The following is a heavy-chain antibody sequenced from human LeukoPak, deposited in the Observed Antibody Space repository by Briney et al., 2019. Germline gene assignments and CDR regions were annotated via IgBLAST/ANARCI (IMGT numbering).Heavy chain of an antibody. J-gene: IGHJ4*02. Sequence: ASVKVSCKASGYTFSSYVISWVRQTPGQGLEWMGWISTYNGKTNYAQKFQGRVTMSTDTSTSTSYVDLRSLKSDDTAIYYCAFARPKSSSSPFDYWGPGTLVTVPS. V-gene: IGHV1-18*01. CDR2: ISTYNGKT. CDR3: AFARPKSSSSPFDY. D-gene: IGHD2-2*01. CDR1: GYTFSSYV.